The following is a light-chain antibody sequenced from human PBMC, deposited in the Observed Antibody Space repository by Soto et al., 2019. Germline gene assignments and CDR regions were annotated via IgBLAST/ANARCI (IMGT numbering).Light chain of an antibody. Sequence: QSVLTQPPSASGSPGQSVTISCTGTSSDVGGYNYVSWYQQHPGKAPKPMIYEVSKRPSGVPDRFPGSKSDNTASLTVSGLQAEDEADYYCSSYAGSNNLVFGGGTKVTVL. J-gene: IGLJ2*01. CDR3: SSYAGSNNLV. V-gene: IGLV2-8*01. CDR2: EVS. CDR1: SSDVGGYNY.